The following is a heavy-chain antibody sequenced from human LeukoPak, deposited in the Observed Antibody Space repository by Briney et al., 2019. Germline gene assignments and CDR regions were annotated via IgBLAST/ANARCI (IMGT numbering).Heavy chain of an antibody. CDR2: IKQDGSAK. J-gene: IGHJ4*02. V-gene: IGHV3-7*01. CDR1: GFTFSTYW. Sequence: GGSLRLSCAASGFTFSTYWMTWVRQAPGKGLEWVANIKQDGSAKYYVDSLRGRFSISRDNVKNSLFLQMNSLSAEDTAVYYCARCPYDSTGYYSVPSHLGYWGQGTLVTVSS. D-gene: IGHD3-22*01. CDR3: ARCPYDSTGYYSVPSHLGY.